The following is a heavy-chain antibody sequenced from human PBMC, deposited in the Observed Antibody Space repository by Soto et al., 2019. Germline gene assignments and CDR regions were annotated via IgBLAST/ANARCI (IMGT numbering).Heavy chain of an antibody. D-gene: IGHD3-3*01. V-gene: IGHV3-21*01. J-gene: IGHJ4*02. Sequence: GGSVRLSCAASGFTFSSYSMNWVRQAPGKGLEWVSSISSSSSYIYYADSVKGRFTISRDNAKNSLYLQMNSLRAEDTAVYYCTTRITIFGVVKDYWGQGALVTVSS. CDR2: ISSSSSYI. CDR1: GFTFSSYS. CDR3: TTRITIFGVVKDY.